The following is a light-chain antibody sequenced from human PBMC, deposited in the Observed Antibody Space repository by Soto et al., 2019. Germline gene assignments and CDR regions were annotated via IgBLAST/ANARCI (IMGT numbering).Light chain of an antibody. Sequence: QSVLTQPPSASGTPGQRVTISCSGSSSNIGSNTVNWYQQLPGPAPKLLIYSNNQRPSGVPDRFSGSNSGTGASLAISGLQFEDEADYYSAAWDDGLNGLVECGRGTNLTVL. V-gene: IGLV1-44*01. J-gene: IGLJ2*01. CDR2: SNN. CDR1: SSNIGSNT. CDR3: AAWDDGLNGLVE.